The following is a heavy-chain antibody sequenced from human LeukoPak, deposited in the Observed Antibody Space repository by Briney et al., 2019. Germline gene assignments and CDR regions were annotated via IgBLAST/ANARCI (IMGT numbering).Heavy chain of an antibody. J-gene: IGHJ4*02. CDR2: MYHSGST. CDR3: ARCPRSYQEYYFDY. Sequence: SETLSLTCTVSGGSISSYYWGWIRQPPGKGLEWIGSMYHSGSTYYNPSLKSRVTISVDTSKNQFSLKLSSVTAADTAVYYCARCPRSYQEYYFDYWGQGTLVTVSS. D-gene: IGHD1-26*01. CDR1: GGSISSYY. V-gene: IGHV4-38-2*02.